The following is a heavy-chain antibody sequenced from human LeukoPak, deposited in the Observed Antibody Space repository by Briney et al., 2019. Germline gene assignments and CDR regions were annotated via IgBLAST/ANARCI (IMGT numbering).Heavy chain of an antibody. CDR1: GYTFTGYY. V-gene: IGHV1-2*02. Sequence: ASVNVSCKASGYTFTGYYMHWVRQAPGQGLEWMGGINPNSGGTNYAQKFQGRVTMTRDTSISTAYMELSRLRSDDTAVYYCASIAAAGYYFDYWGQGTLVTVSS. CDR3: ASIAAAGYYFDY. D-gene: IGHD6-13*01. J-gene: IGHJ4*02. CDR2: INPNSGGT.